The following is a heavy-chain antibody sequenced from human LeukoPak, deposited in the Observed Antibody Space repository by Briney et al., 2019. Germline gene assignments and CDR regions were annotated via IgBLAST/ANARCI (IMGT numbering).Heavy chain of an antibody. CDR3: ARVGGVVTANALDY. V-gene: IGHV3-33*01. J-gene: IGHJ4*02. CDR2: IWYDGSNK. D-gene: IGHD2-21*02. CDR1: GFTFSSYG. Sequence: GGSLRLSCAASGFTFSSYGMQWVRQAPGKGLEWVAVIWYDGSNKYYADSVKGRFTISRDNSKNTLYLQMNSLRAEDTAVYYCARVGGVVTANALDYWGQGTLVTVSS.